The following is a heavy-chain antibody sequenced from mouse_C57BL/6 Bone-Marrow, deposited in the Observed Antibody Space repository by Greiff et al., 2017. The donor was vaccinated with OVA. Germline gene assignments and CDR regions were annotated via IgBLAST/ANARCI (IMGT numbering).Heavy chain of an antibody. D-gene: IGHD2-1*01. J-gene: IGHJ3*01. CDR1: GFTFSDYG. V-gene: IGHV5-17*01. CDR3: ASLLSFAY. CDR2: ISSGSSTI. Sequence: EVKLVESGGGLVQPGGSLKLSCAASGFTFSDYGMHWVRQAPEKGLEWVAYISSGSSTIYYADTVKGRFTISRDNAKNTLFLQMTSLRSEDKAMYYCASLLSFAYWGQGTLVTVSA.